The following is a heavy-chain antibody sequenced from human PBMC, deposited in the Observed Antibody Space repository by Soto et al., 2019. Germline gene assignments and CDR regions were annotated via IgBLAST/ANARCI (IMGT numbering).Heavy chain of an antibody. Sequence: PSETLSLTCAVSGGSISSGGYSWSWIRQPPGKGLEWIGYIYHSGSTYYNPSLKSRVTISVDRSKNQFSLKLSSVTAADTAVYYCARSANDSSGYHIRENWFDTWGQGTLVTVSS. CDR3: ARSANDSSGYHIRENWFDT. J-gene: IGHJ5*02. D-gene: IGHD3-22*01. CDR2: IYHSGST. CDR1: GGSISSGGYS. V-gene: IGHV4-30-2*01.